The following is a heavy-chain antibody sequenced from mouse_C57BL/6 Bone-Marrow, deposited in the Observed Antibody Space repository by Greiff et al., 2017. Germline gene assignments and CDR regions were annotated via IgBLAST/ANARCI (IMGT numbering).Heavy chain of an antibody. CDR1: GYTFTDYN. D-gene: IGHD1-1*01. V-gene: IGHV1-22*01. J-gene: IGHJ1*03. CDR2: INPNNGGT. Sequence: VQLQQSGPELVKPGASVKMSCKASGYTFTDYNMHWVKQSHGKSLEWIGYINPNNGGTSYNQKFKGKATLTVNKSSSTAYMELRSLTSEDSAVYYCARRGVNYYGSSPYWYFDVWGTGTTVTVSS. CDR3: ARRGVNYYGSSPYWYFDV.